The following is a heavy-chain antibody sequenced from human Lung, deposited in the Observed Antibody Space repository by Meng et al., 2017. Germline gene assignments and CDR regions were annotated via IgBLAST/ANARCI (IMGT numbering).Heavy chain of an antibody. J-gene: IGHJ4*02. V-gene: IGHV1-8*01. D-gene: IGHD3-3*01. CDR1: GYTFTSYD. Sequence: QVQLVHSGAEVKKPGAPVKVSCKASGYTFTSYDINWVRQATGQGLEWMGWMNPNRGNTGYAQKFQGRVTMTMNTSISTAYMELSSLRSEDTAVYYCARAIFALANSDYWGQGTLVTVSS. CDR3: ARAIFALANSDY. CDR2: MNPNRGNT.